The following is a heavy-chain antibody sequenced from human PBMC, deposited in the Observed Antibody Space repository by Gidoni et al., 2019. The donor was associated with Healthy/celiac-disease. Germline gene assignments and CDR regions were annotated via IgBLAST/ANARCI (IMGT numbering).Heavy chain of an antibody. D-gene: IGHD6-13*01. J-gene: IGHJ6*04. Sequence: QVQLQESGPGLVKPSETLSLTCTVSGGSISSYYWSWIRQPPGKGLEWIGYIYYSGSTNYNPSLKSRVTISVDTSKNQFSLKLSSVTAADTAVYYCARETLYSGSSWYVFTDVWGKGTTVTVSS. CDR3: ARETLYSGSSWYVFTDV. V-gene: IGHV4-59*12. CDR1: GGSISSYY. CDR2: IYYSGST.